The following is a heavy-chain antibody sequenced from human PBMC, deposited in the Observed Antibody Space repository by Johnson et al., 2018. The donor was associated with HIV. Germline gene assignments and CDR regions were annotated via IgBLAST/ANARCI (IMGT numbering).Heavy chain of an antibody. CDR2: IWYDGSSK. CDR1: GFTFSSYG. V-gene: IGHV3-33*06. Sequence: VQLVESGGGLVQPGRSLRLSCAASGFTFSSYGMHWVRQAPGKGLEWVAVIWYDGSSKYYGDSVKGRFSISRDNSKNTLYLQMNSLRAEDTAVYYCAKDRAHSSNYLDAFDIWGQGTMVTVSS. CDR3: AKDRAHSSNYLDAFDI. D-gene: IGHD3-22*01. J-gene: IGHJ3*02.